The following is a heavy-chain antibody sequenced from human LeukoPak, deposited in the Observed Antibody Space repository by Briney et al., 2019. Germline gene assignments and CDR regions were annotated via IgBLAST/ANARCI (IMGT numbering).Heavy chain of an antibody. CDR1: GFTFSSYS. CDR2: ISSSSSNI. J-gene: IGHJ4*02. Sequence: GGSLRLSCAASGFTFSSYSMNWVRQAPGKELEWVSSISSSSSNIYYADSVKGRFTISRDNAKNSLYLQMNSLRVEDTAVYYCARCTTGRTFGSLREIKRSREIDYWGQGTLVTVSS. V-gene: IGHV3-21*01. CDR3: ARCTTGRTFGSLREIKRSREIDY. D-gene: IGHD1-1*01.